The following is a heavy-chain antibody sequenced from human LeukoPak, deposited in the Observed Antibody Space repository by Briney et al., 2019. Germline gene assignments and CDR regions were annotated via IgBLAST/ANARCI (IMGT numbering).Heavy chain of an antibody. CDR1: GGSIGSHY. D-gene: IGHD6-13*01. CDR3: AREKSSSWAFDI. Sequence: SETLSLTCTVSGGSIGSHYWSWIRQPPGKGLEWIGYIYYSGSTNYNPSLKSRVTISVDTSKNQFSLKLSSETAADTAVYYCAREKSSSWAFDIWGQGTMVTVSS. CDR2: IYYSGST. J-gene: IGHJ3*02. V-gene: IGHV4-59*11.